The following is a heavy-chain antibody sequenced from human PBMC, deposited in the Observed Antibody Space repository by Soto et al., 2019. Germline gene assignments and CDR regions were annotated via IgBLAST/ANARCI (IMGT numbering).Heavy chain of an antibody. J-gene: IGHJ4*02. CDR1: GFTFSSYG. Sequence: PVGSLRLSGAASGFTFSSYGMSWVRQARWKGLEWVANIKQDGSEKYYVDSVKGRFTISRDNSKNSLYLQMNSLRAEDTAVYYCARGTLREPATATYFDYCGQGPLVTVSS. CDR2: IKQDGSEK. CDR3: ARGTLREPATATYFDY. V-gene: IGHV3-7*03. D-gene: IGHD2-2*01.